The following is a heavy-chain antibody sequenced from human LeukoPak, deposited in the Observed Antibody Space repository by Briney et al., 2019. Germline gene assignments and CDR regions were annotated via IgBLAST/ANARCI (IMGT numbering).Heavy chain of an antibody. J-gene: IGHJ4*02. D-gene: IGHD3-3*01. CDR3: ARVYYYDFWSGYYFNY. CDR2: ISSSSYI. CDR1: GFTFNSYS. V-gene: IGHV3-21*01. Sequence: PGGSLRLSCAASGFTFNSYSMNWVRQAPGKGLEWVSSISSSSYIYYADSVKGRFTISRDNAKNSLYLQMNSLRAEDTAVYYCARVYYYDFWSGYYFNYWGQGTLVTVSS.